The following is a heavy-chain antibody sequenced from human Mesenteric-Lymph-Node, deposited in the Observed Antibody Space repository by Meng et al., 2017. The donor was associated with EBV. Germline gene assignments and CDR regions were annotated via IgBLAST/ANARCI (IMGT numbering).Heavy chain of an antibody. CDR1: GFTFISNT. CDR3: ARDEGGWLTAPDY. CDR2: IIPILGIA. V-gene: IGHV1-69*08. J-gene: IGHJ4*02. D-gene: IGHD5-24*01. Sequence: QGQMVQSVFALKKPGASVKVSCKAFGFTFISNTIIWVRQAPGKGLEWMGRIIPILGIANYAQKFQGRVTITADKSTSTAYMELSSLRSEDTAVYYCARDEGGWLTAPDYWGQGTLVTVSS.